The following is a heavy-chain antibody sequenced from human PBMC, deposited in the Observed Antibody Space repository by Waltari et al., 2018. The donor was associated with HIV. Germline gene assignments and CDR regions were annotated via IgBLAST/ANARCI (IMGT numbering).Heavy chain of an antibody. CDR1: GYTFTTFS. J-gene: IGHJ4*02. Sequence: QVHLAQSGSELKQPGASVKISCAPSGYTFTTFSISWVRQAPGQGLEWMGWISTKTANPTYAQGFKGRFAFSLDTSVSTAYLQISSLKAEDTALYYCARGYTGYRNTWFFDYWGPGTLVTVSS. D-gene: IGHD6-13*01. CDR2: ISTKTANP. V-gene: IGHV7-4-1*02. CDR3: ARGYTGYRNTWFFDY.